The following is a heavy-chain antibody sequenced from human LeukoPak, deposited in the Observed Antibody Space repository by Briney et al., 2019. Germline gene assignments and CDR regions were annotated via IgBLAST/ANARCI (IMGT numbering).Heavy chain of an antibody. V-gene: IGHV1-3*01. CDR3: ARDHTGPYYYYGMDV. D-gene: IGHD3-10*01. J-gene: IGHJ6*02. CDR1: GYTFTSYA. Sequence: ASVKVSCTASGYTFTSYAMHWVRQAPGQRLEWMGWINAGNGNTKYSQKFQGRVTITRDTSASTAYMELRSLRSDDTAVYYCARDHTGPYYYYGMDVWGQGTTVTVSS. CDR2: INAGNGNT.